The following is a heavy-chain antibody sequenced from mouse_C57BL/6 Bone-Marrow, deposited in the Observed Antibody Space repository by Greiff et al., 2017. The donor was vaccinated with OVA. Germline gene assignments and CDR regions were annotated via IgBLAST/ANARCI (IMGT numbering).Heavy chain of an antibody. Sequence: VKPGASVKMSCKASGYTFTDYYMNWVKQSHGKSLEWIGVINPYNGGTSYNQKFKGKATLTVDKSSSTAYMELNSLTSEDSAVYYCARDYYYGLMDYWGQGTSVTVSS. J-gene: IGHJ4*01. CDR3: ARDYYYGLMDY. V-gene: IGHV1-19*01. D-gene: IGHD1-1*01. CDR2: INPYNGGT. CDR1: GYTFTDYY.